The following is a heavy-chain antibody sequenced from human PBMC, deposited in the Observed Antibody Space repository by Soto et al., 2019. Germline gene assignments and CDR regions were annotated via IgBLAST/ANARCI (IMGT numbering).Heavy chain of an antibody. Sequence: SVKVSCKASGATFSSYAISWVRQAPGQGLGWMGGIIPIFGTANYAQKFQGRVTITADESTSTAYMELSSLRSEDTAVYYCASLPQGSGYYYFDYWGQETMVTVSS. CDR1: GATFSSYA. D-gene: IGHD3-22*01. CDR2: IIPIFGTA. V-gene: IGHV1-69*13. CDR3: ASLPQGSGYYYFDY. J-gene: IGHJ4*02.